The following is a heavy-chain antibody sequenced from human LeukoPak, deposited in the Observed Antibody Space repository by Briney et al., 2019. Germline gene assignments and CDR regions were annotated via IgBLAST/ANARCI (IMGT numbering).Heavy chain of an antibody. CDR1: GFTFSSYW. Sequence: GGSLRLSCAASGFTFSSYWMSWVRQAPGKGLEWVANIKQDGSEKYYVDSVKGRFTISRDNAKNSLYLQMNSLRAEDTAVYYCARDHIAAAGLLDYWGQGTLVTVSS. CDR2: IKQDGSEK. D-gene: IGHD6-13*01. J-gene: IGHJ4*02. CDR3: ARDHIAAAGLLDY. V-gene: IGHV3-7*01.